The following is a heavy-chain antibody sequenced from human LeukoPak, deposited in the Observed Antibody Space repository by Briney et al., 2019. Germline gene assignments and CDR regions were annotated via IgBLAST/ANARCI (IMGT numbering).Heavy chain of an antibody. CDR2: IYSGGST. J-gene: IGHJ5*02. CDR3: ARENYYDRSWFDP. Sequence: GGSLRLSCAASGFTVSSNYMSWVRQAPGKGLEWVSVIYSGGSTYYADSVKGRFTISRDNSKNTLYLQMNSLRAEDTAVYYCARENYYDRSWFDPWGQGTLVTVSS. CDR1: GFTVSSNY. D-gene: IGHD3-22*01. V-gene: IGHV3-53*01.